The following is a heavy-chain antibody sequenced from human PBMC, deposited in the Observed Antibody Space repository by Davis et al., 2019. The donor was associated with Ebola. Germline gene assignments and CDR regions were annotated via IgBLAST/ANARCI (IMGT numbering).Heavy chain of an antibody. CDR2: INAGNGNT. Sequence: ASVKVSCKASGYTFTSYAMHWVRQAPGQRLEWMGWINAGNGNTKYSQKFQGRVTMTRDTSTSTVYMELSSLRSEDTAVYYCARDSLVVGATITTFDPWGQGTLVIVSS. J-gene: IGHJ5*02. D-gene: IGHD1-26*01. V-gene: IGHV1-3*01. CDR1: GYTFTSYA. CDR3: ARDSLVVGATITTFDP.